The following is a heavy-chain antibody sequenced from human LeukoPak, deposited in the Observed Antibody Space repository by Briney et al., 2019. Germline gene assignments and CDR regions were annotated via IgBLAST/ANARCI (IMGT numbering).Heavy chain of an antibody. J-gene: IGHJ4*02. Sequence: PGGSLRLSCAASGFTFSSYDMNWVRQAPGKGLEWVSYISSSGGTIYYADSVKGRFTISRDNAKNSLYLQMNSLRDEDTAVYYCARLWGYCSGGSCYSTPYWGQGTLVTVSS. CDR1: GFTFSSYD. D-gene: IGHD2-15*01. CDR3: ARLWGYCSGGSCYSTPY. V-gene: IGHV3-48*02. CDR2: ISSSGGTI.